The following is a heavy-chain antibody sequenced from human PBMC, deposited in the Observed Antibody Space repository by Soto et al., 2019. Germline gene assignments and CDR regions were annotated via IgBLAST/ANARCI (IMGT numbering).Heavy chain of an antibody. CDR1: GGTFSSYT. CDR3: ARGRSAAGIPYYFDY. Sequence: QVQLVQSGAEVKKPGSSVKVSCKASGGTFSSYTINWVRQAPGQGLESMGRIIPILGIANYAQKFQGRVTITADKSTSTAYMELSSLRSEDTAVYYGARGRSAAGIPYYFDYWGQGTLVTVSS. D-gene: IGHD6-13*01. CDR2: IIPILGIA. J-gene: IGHJ4*02. V-gene: IGHV1-69*02.